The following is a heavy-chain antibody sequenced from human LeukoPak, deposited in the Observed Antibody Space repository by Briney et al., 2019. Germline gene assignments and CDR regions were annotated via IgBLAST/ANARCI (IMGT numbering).Heavy chain of an antibody. Sequence: SGTLSLTCAVSGGSISSSNWWSWVRQPPGKGLEWIGEIYHSGSTNYNPSLKSRVTLSVDKSKNQFSLKLSSVTAADTAVYYCASIRGYDSSGGNGMDVWGQGTTVTASS. D-gene: IGHD3-22*01. CDR1: GGSISSSNW. CDR2: IYHSGST. V-gene: IGHV4-4*02. CDR3: ASIRGYDSSGGNGMDV. J-gene: IGHJ6*02.